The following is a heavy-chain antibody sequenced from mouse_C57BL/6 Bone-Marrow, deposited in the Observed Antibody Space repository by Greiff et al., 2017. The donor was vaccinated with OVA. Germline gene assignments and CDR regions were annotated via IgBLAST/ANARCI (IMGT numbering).Heavy chain of an antibody. CDR2: IDPSASYT. Sequence: VQLQQPGAELVRPGTSVKLSCKASGYTFTSYWMHWVKQRPGQGLEWIGVIDPSASYTNSNQKFKGKATLTVDTSSSTAYMQLSSRTSEDSAVYYCADGYYFDYWGQGTTLTVSS. CDR1: GYTFTSYW. D-gene: IGHD2-3*01. V-gene: IGHV1-59*01. J-gene: IGHJ2*01. CDR3: ADGYYFDY.